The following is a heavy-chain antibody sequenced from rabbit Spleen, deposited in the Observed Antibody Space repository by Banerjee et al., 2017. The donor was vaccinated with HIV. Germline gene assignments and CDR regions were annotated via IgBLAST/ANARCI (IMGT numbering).Heavy chain of an antibody. CDR3: VRGASSTGYYSL. V-gene: IGHV1S47*01. Sequence: QEQLVESGGGLVQPGGSLKLSCNASGFDFSNCGVSWVRQAPGKGLEWIGYIEPIFGNTYYANWVNGRFTISSHNAQNTLYLQLNSLTVADTATYFCVRGASSTGYYSLWGQGTLVTVS. CDR1: GFDFSNCG. D-gene: IGHD1-1*01. CDR2: IEPIFGNT. J-gene: IGHJ3*01.